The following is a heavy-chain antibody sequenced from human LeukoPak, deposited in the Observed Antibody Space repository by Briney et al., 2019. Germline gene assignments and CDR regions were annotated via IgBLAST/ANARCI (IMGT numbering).Heavy chain of an antibody. V-gene: IGHV1-46*01. CDR3: AAYCGGDCYSGSFDI. CDR2: INPSGGST. J-gene: IGHJ3*02. Sequence: ASVKVSCKASGYTFTGYYMHWVRQAPGQGLEWMGIINPSGGSTSYAQKFQGRVTMTRDTSTSTVYMELSSLRSEDTAVYYCAAYCGGDCYSGSFDIWGQGTMVTVSS. D-gene: IGHD2-21*02. CDR1: GYTFTGYY.